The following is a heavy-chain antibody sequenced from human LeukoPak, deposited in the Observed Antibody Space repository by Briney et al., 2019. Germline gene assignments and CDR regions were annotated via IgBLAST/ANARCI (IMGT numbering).Heavy chain of an antibody. CDR1: GFTFSDYY. Sequence: GGSLRLSCAASGFTFSDYYMSWIRPAPGEGLEWVSYISISGSTIYYGDSVKGRFTISRDNAKNSLYRQMNGLRAEDTAVYYCARGIRGSSWYYLSDPWGQGTLVTVSS. D-gene: IGHD6-13*01. CDR3: ARGIRGSSWYYLSDP. CDR2: ISISGSTI. J-gene: IGHJ5*02. V-gene: IGHV3-11*01.